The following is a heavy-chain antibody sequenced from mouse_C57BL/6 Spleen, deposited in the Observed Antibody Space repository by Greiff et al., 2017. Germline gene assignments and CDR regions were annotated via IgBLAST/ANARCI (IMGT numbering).Heavy chain of an antibody. J-gene: IGHJ3*01. V-gene: IGHV1-72*01. CDR1: GYTFTSYW. CDR3: ASADYGSIFAY. Sequence: VQLQQPGAELVKPGASVKLSCKASGYTFTSYWMHWVKQRPGRGLEWIGMIDPNSGGTKYNEKFKSKATLTVDKPSSTAYMQLSSLTSEDSAVYYCASADYGSIFAYWGQGTLVTVSA. CDR2: IDPNSGGT. D-gene: IGHD1-1*01.